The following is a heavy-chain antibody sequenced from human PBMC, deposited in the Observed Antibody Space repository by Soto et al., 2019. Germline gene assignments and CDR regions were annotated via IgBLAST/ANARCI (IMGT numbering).Heavy chain of an antibody. Sequence: GGSLRLSCAASGFTFSRFAMSWVRQAPGKWLEWVSGITGDGRNTYYANSMEGRFTVSRDNSKDTLYLQMNSLRADDTAVYYCAKGRPSLGGTGRGAMDVWGQGXTVTVYS. CDR2: ITGDGRNT. D-gene: IGHD3-16*01. CDR3: AKGRPSLGGTGRGAMDV. J-gene: IGHJ6*02. CDR1: GFTFSRFA. V-gene: IGHV3-23*01.